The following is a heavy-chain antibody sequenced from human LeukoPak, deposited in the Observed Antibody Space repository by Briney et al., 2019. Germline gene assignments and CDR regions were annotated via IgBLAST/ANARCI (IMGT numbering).Heavy chain of an antibody. CDR2: ISGSGGST. D-gene: IGHD2-15*01. J-gene: IGHJ4*02. Sequence: GGSLPLSCAASGFTFSSYAVSWVGPAPARGREWVSAISGSGGSTYYADSVSGRFTISRDNSKNALYLQMNSLRAEDTAVYYCAKDPGGYEQVDYWGQGTLVTVSS. V-gene: IGHV3-23*01. CDR1: GFTFSSYA. CDR3: AKDPGGYEQVDY.